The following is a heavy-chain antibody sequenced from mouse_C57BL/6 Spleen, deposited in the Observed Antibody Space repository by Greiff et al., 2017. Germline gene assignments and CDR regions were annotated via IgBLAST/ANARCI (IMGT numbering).Heavy chain of an antibody. CDR1: GFTFTDYY. CDR2: IRNKANGYTT. V-gene: IGHV7-3*01. J-gene: IGHJ3*01. CDR3: ASPHETAWFAY. Sequence: ELQGVESGGGLVQPGGSLSLSCAASGFTFTDYYMSWVRQPPGKALEWLGFIRNKANGYTTEYSASVKGRFTISRDNSQSILYLQMNALRAEDTATYYCASPHETAWFAYWGQGTLVTGSA.